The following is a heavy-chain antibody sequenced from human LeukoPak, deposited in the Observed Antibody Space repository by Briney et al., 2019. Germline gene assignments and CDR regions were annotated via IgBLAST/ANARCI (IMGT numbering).Heavy chain of an antibody. Sequence: PGRSLRLSCAASGFTFSIYGMNWVRQAPGKGLEWVAVISYEGKDKYYADSAKGRFTISRDNSKNSLYLQMNSLRTDDTAVYYCAKDQGYGYNYCPDYWGQGTLVTVSS. CDR1: GFTFSIYG. J-gene: IGHJ4*02. CDR3: AKDQGYGYNYCPDY. V-gene: IGHV3-30*18. D-gene: IGHD5-24*01. CDR2: ISYEGKDK.